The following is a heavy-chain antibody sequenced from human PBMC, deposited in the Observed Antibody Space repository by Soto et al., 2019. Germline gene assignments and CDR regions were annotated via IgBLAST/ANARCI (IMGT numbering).Heavy chain of an antibody. V-gene: IGHV3-13*01. J-gene: IGHJ3*02. CDR3: ARANSGYYDYVWGSSPDRAFDI. CDR1: GFTFSSYD. D-gene: IGHD3-16*01. CDR2: IGTAGDT. Sequence: GGSLRLSCAASGFTFSSYDMHWVRQATGKGLEWVSAIGTAGDTYYPGSVKGRFTISRENAKNSLYLQMNSLRAGDTAVYYCARANSGYYDYVWGSSPDRAFDIWGQGTMVTVSS.